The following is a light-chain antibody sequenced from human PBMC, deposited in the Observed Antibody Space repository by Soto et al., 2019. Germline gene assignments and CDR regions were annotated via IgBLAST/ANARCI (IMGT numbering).Light chain of an antibody. V-gene: IGKV1-39*01. Sequence: DIQMTQSPSSLSASAGDRVSITCRASQNISSSLNWYQQKPGKAPKPLIYAASSLQRGVPSRFSGSGSGTDFTLTISGLQPDDFATYYCQQSDSTPPTFGQGTKVEI. CDR2: AAS. CDR1: QNISSS. CDR3: QQSDSTPPT. J-gene: IGKJ1*01.